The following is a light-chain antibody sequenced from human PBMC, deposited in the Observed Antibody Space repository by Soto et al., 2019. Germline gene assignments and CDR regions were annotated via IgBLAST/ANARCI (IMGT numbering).Light chain of an antibody. Sequence: QSALTQPASVSGSPGQSITISCTGTSSDVGSYNLVCWYQQQPGKAPKLMIYEGIKRPPGVSNRFSGSKSGNTASLTISGLQAEDAADYYCCSYAGSSTFVVFGGGPKVTVL. CDR1: SSDVGSYNL. V-gene: IGLV2-23*03. CDR2: EGI. J-gene: IGLJ2*01. CDR3: CSYAGSSTFVV.